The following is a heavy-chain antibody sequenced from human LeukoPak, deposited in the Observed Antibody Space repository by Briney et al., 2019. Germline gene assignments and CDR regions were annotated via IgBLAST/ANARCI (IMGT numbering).Heavy chain of an antibody. Sequence: GGSLRLSCAASGFTFSSNNMSWVRQAPGKGLEWVSVIYSGGSTYYADSVTGRSTIPRDNSKNTLYLQMNSLRAEHTAVYYCAKIRPSSPPLWGQGTLVTVSS. CDR2: IYSGGST. D-gene: IGHD6-6*01. V-gene: IGHV3-66*01. CDR3: AKIRPSSPPL. J-gene: IGHJ4*02. CDR1: GFTFSSNN.